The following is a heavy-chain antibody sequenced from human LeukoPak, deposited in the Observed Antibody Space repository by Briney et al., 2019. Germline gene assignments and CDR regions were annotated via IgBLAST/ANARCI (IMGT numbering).Heavy chain of an antibody. D-gene: IGHD4-17*01. V-gene: IGHV3-21*01. Sequence: PGGSLRLSCAAPGFTFNSYAMNWVRQAPGKGLEWVSSISSSSSYIYYADSVKGRFTISRDNAKNSLYLQMNSLRAEDTAVYYCARGGLTVTNPLSYYGMDVWGQGTTVTVSS. J-gene: IGHJ6*02. CDR3: ARGGLTVTNPLSYYGMDV. CDR1: GFTFNSYA. CDR2: ISSSSSYI.